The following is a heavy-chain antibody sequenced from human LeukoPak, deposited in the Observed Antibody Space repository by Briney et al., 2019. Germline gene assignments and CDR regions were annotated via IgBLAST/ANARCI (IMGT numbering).Heavy chain of an antibody. CDR3: ASLMTSVTIPDY. Sequence: GGSLRLSCAASGFAFSSYSMNWIRQAPGKGLEWVSSITTSSSHVYYADSVKGRFTISRANAKNSLYLQMNSLRAEDTAVYYCASLMTSVTIPDYWGQGTLVTVSS. J-gene: IGHJ4*02. CDR2: ITTSSSHV. CDR1: GFAFSSYS. D-gene: IGHD4-17*01. V-gene: IGHV3-21*01.